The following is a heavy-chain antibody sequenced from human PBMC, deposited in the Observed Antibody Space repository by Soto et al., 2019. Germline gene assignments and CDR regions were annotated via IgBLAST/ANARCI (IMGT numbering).Heavy chain of an antibody. CDR2: ISAYNGNT. Sequence: GASAKVSCTASGSTFTSYGISWVRQAPGQGQEWMGWISAYNGNTNYAQKLQGRVTMTTDTSTSTAYMELRSLRSDDTAVYYCAREYCSGGSCYSDYYYYYMDVWGKGTTVTVSS. D-gene: IGHD2-15*01. V-gene: IGHV1-18*01. J-gene: IGHJ6*03. CDR3: AREYCSGGSCYSDYYYYYMDV. CDR1: GSTFTSYG.